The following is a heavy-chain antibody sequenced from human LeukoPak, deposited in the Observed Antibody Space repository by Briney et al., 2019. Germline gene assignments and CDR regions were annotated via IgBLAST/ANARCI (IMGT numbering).Heavy chain of an antibody. D-gene: IGHD3-10*01. CDR2: IKQDGSEK. Sequence: GGSLRLSCAASGFTFSSYWMSWVRQAPGKGLEWVANIKQDGSEKYFADSVKGRFTISRDNAKNSLDLQMNSLRPEDTAVYYCARYYRNWFDPWGQGTLVTVSS. J-gene: IGHJ5*02. CDR3: ARYYRNWFDP. V-gene: IGHV3-7*01. CDR1: GFTFSSYW.